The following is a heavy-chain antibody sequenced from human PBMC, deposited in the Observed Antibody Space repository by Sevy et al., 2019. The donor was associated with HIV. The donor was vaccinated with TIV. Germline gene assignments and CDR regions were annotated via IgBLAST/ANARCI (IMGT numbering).Heavy chain of an antibody. V-gene: IGHV4-38-2*02. D-gene: IGHD3-22*01. CDR2: IYHSGST. Sequence: SETLSLTCTVSGYSISSGYYWGWIRQPPGKGLEGIGRIYHSGSTYYNPSLKSRVTISVDTSKNQFSLKLSSVTAADTAVYYCARDFDYYYDSSGPRWFDPWGQGTLVTVSS. CDR3: ARDFDYYYDSSGPRWFDP. CDR1: GYSISSGYY. J-gene: IGHJ5*02.